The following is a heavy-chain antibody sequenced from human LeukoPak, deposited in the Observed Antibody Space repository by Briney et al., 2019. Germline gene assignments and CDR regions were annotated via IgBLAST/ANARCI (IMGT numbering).Heavy chain of an antibody. Sequence: PSETLSLTCTVSGGSVSSGSYYWSWIRQPPGKGLEWIGYIYYSGSTIYNPSLKSRVTISVDTSKNQLSLNLNSVTAADTAVYYCVRAYDYWGQGTLVTVSS. CDR2: IYYSGST. CDR3: VRAYDY. J-gene: IGHJ4*02. CDR1: GGSVSSGSYY. V-gene: IGHV4-61*01.